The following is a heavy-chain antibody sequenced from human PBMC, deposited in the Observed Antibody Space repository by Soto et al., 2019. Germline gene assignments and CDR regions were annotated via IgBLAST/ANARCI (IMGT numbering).Heavy chain of an antibody. CDR2: MTGSGGNT. V-gene: IGHV3-23*01. CDR3: AKNAEATIRVGFDS. J-gene: IGHJ4*02. D-gene: IGHD5-12*01. CDR1: GFTFNTYA. Sequence: EVQLLESGGGLVQPGGSLRLSCAASGFTFNTYAMNWVRQAPGKGLEWISTMTGSGGNTYYADSVKGQFTISRDNSENTLHLQMAGLRVEDKAVYYCAKNAEATIRVGFDSWSQGTLVTVSS.